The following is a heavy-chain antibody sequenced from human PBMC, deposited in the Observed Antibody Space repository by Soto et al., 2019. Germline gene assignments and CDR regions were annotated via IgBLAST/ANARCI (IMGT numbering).Heavy chain of an antibody. CDR2: INHSGST. V-gene: IGHV4-34*01. CDR3: ARGAMVLRFFQH. D-gene: IGHD5-18*01. CDR1: GGSFSGYY. Sequence: QVQLQQWGAGLLKPSETLSLTCAVYGGSFSGYYWSWIRQPPGKGLEWIGEINHSGSTNYNPSLKSRVTISVDTSKNQFSLKLSSVTAADTAVYYCARGAMVLRFFQHWGQGTLVTVSS. J-gene: IGHJ1*01.